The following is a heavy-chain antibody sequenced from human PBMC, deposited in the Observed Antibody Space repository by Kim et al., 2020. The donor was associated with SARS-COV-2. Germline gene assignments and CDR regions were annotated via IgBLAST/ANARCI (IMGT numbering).Heavy chain of an antibody. CDR3: AKDRSSMAAAGTLIDY. V-gene: IGHV3-9*01. J-gene: IGHJ4*02. Sequence: VKGRFTISRDNAKNSLYLGMNSLRADGTALYYCAKDRSSMAAAGTLIDYWGQGTLVTVSS. D-gene: IGHD6-13*01.